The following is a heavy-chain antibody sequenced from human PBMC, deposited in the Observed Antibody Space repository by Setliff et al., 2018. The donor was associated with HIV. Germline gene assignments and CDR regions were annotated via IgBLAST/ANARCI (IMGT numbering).Heavy chain of an antibody. CDR2: IYHSGST. V-gene: IGHV4-30-2*01. CDR3: ARAFGSGSYRWFDP. J-gene: IGHJ5*02. CDR1: GGSISSGGYS. Sequence: KPSETLSLTCAVSGGSISSGGYSWNWIRQPPGKGLEWIGYIYHSGSTFYNPSLKSRVTISVDRSKNQFSLKLTSVTAADTAVYYCARAFGSGSYRWFDPWGQGTLVTVSS. D-gene: IGHD3-10*01.